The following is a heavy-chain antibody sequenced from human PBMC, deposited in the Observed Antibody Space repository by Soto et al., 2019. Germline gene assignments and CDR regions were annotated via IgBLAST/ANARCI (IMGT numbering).Heavy chain of an antibody. V-gene: IGHV1-69*12. J-gene: IGHJ6*01. CDR2: IMPIFRTA. Sequence: QVQVEQSGAEVKKPGSSVKVSCKASGGTFSTAAISWVRQAPGQGLEWMGGIMPIFRTADYAQKFQGRVTITAGESTSTAYLELRSLRSTDTAIYYCARDQDRPQLGGNYYYIMDVWGQGTTVTVSS. CDR3: ARDQDRPQLGGNYYYIMDV. CDR1: GGTFSTAA. D-gene: IGHD3-3*02.